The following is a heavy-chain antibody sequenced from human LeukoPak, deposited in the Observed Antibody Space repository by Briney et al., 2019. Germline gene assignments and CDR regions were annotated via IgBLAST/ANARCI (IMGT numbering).Heavy chain of an antibody. V-gene: IGHV1-2*02. J-gene: IGHJ5*02. CDR1: GYTFTGYY. D-gene: IGHD4-17*01. CDR2: INPNSGGT. CDR3: ARLNDYGDPASDP. Sequence: GASVKDSCKASGYTFTGYYMHWVRQAPGQGLEWMGWINPNSGGTNYAQKFQGRVTMTRDTSISTAYMELSRLRSDDTAVYYCARLNDYGDPASDPWGQGTLVTVSS.